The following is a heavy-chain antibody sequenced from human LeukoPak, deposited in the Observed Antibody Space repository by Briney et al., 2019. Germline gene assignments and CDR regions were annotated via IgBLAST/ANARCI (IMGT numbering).Heavy chain of an antibody. CDR2: ITISGHTK. V-gene: IGHV3-48*03. J-gene: IGHJ5*02. Sequence: GGPLRLSCAASGFDLSTYEMNWVRQAPGKGLEWIADITISGHTKNYADSVKGRFSISRDNARTSLYLQMHSLRVEDTGVYYCARGDPHADLWGQGTLVTVSS. CDR1: GFDLSTYE. D-gene: IGHD5-24*01. CDR3: ARGDPHADL.